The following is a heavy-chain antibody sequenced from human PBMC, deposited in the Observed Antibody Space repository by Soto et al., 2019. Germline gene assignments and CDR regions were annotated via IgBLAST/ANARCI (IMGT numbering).Heavy chain of an antibody. V-gene: IGHV3-23*01. J-gene: IGHJ6*03. CDR2: ISGSGGST. D-gene: IGHD2-2*01. CDR1: GFTFSSYA. Sequence: GGSLRLSCAASGFTFSSYAMSWVRQAPGKGLEWVSAISGSGGSTYYADSVKGRFTISRDNSKNTLYLQMNSLRAEDTAVYYCAKYHCSSTSCYGLYYYYYMDVWGKGTTVTVSS. CDR3: AKYHCSSTSCYGLYYYYYMDV.